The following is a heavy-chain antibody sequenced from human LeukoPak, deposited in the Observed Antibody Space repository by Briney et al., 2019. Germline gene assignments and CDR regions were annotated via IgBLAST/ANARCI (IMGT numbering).Heavy chain of an antibody. CDR1: GYTFTGYY. Sequence: ASVKVSCKASGYTFTGYYMHWVRQAPGQGLEWMGWINPNSGGTNYAQKFQGRVTMTRDTSISTAYMELSRLRSDDTAVYYCAREGDRYSSSSIDYWGQGTLVTVSS. D-gene: IGHD6-6*01. CDR2: INPNSGGT. V-gene: IGHV1-2*02. CDR3: AREGDRYSSSSIDY. J-gene: IGHJ4*02.